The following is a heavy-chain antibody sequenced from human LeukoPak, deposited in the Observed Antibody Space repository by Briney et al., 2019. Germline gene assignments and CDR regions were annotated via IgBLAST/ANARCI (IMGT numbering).Heavy chain of an antibody. J-gene: IGHJ4*02. D-gene: IGHD3-22*01. CDR3: ASYYDSSGAPFDY. V-gene: IGHV1-69*05. CDR2: IIPIFGTA. CDR1: GGTFSSYA. Sequence: SVKVSCKASGGTFSSYAISWVRQAPGQGLEWMGGIIPIFGTAKYAQKFQGRVTITTDESTSTAYMELSSLRSEDTAVYYCASYYDSSGAPFDYWGQGTLVTVSS.